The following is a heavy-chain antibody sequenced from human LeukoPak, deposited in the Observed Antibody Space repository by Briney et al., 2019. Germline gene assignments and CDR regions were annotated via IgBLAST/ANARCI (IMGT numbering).Heavy chain of an antibody. Sequence: GGSLRLSCAASGFTFSSYSMNWVRQAPGKGLEWVSSISSSSSYIYYADSVKGRFTISRDNAKNSLYLQMNSLRAEDTAVYYCARGPDITIFGVVMLDVWGKGTTVTVSS. J-gene: IGHJ6*04. CDR2: ISSSSSYI. V-gene: IGHV3-21*01. D-gene: IGHD3-3*01. CDR1: GFTFSSYS. CDR3: ARGPDITIFGVVMLDV.